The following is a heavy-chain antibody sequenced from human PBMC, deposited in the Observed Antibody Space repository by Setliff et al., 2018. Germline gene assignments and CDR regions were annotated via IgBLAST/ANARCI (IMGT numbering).Heavy chain of an antibody. CDR1: GGSISSTTYY. CDR3: ARDFELLENYDIRGVFFDY. J-gene: IGHJ4*01. CDR2: ISYSGST. D-gene: IGHD3-9*01. Sequence: PSETLSLTCTVSGGSISSTTYYWGWIRQDPGKGLEWIGSISYSGSTYYNPSLESRVTISVDTSKTPFSLRLRPVTAADTAVYFCARDFELLENYDIRGVFFDYWGQGTLVTVSS. V-gene: IGHV4-39*07.